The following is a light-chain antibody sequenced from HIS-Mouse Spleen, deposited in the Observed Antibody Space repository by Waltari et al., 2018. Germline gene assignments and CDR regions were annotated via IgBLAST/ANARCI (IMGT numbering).Light chain of an antibody. Sequence: SYVLTQPPSVSVAPGKTARLTCGGTNIGSKSLHWYQQKPGQPPVLVVYDDSDRPAGIPERFSGSNSGNTATLTISRVEAGDEADYYCQVWDSSSDHRVFGGGTKLTVL. J-gene: IGLJ3*02. V-gene: IGLV3-21*03. CDR1: NIGSKS. CDR2: DDS. CDR3: QVWDSSSDHRV.